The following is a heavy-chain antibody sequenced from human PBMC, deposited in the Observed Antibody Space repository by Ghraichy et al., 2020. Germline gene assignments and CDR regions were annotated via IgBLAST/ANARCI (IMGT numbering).Heavy chain of an antibody. Sequence: SETLSLTCTVSGGSISSSSYYWGWIRKPPGKGLEWIGSIYYSGSTYYNPSLKSRVTISVDTSKNQFSLKLSSVTAADTAVYYCARRAGYPYYFDYWVQGTLLTVPS. CDR2: IYYSGST. CDR1: GGSISSSSYY. D-gene: IGHD3-9*01. J-gene: IGHJ4*02. CDR3: ARRAGYPYYFDY. V-gene: IGHV4-39*01.